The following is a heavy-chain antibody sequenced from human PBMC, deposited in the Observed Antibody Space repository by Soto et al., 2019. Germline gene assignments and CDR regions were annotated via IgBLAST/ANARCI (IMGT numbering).Heavy chain of an antibody. Sequence: PSETLSLTCTVSGGSISSYYWSWIRQPPGKGLEWIGYIYYSGSTNYNPSLKSRVTISVDTSKNQFSLKLSSVTAADTAVYYCPREPLGGHTSWGQGTLVTVSS. CDR3: PREPLGGHTS. D-gene: IGHD3-16*01. V-gene: IGHV4-59*01. CDR2: IYYSGST. CDR1: GGSISSYY. J-gene: IGHJ4*02.